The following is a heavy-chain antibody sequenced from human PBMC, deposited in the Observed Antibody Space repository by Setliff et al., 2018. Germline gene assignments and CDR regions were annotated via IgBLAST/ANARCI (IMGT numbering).Heavy chain of an antibody. CDR1: GYSISSGYY. CDR3: ARDNRARHYMDV. V-gene: IGHV4-38-2*02. J-gene: IGHJ6*03. CDR2: FFHTGNT. D-gene: IGHD3-10*01. Sequence: PSETLSLTCTVFGYSISSGYYWGWIRQPTGKGLEWLGSFFHTGNTYYNPSLEGRVTISVDTSNNQFSLKLSSVTAADTAVYYCARDNRARHYMDVWGKGTTVTVSS.